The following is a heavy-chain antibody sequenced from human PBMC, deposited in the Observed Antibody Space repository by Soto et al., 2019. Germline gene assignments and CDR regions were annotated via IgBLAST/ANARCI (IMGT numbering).Heavy chain of an antibody. CDR3: ATTKTLVPDAFDI. D-gene: IGHD3-16*01. J-gene: IGHJ3*02. CDR2: IYYSGST. Sequence: PSETLSLTCTVSGGSISSGGYYWSWIRQHPGKGLEWIGYIYYSGSTYYNPSLKSRVTISVDTSKNQFSLKLSSVTAADTAVYYCATTKTLVPDAFDIWGQGTMVT. CDR1: GGSISSGGYY. V-gene: IGHV4-31*03.